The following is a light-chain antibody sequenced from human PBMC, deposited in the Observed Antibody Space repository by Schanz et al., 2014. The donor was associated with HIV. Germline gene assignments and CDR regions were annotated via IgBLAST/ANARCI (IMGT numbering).Light chain of an antibody. CDR3: AAWDDSLKGVI. CDR2: TNT. CDR1: RSNIGAGYD. J-gene: IGLJ2*01. V-gene: IGLV1-40*01. Sequence: QSVLTQPPSVSGAPGQRVTISCTGSRSNIGAGYDVHWYQQFPGTAPRLLISTNTDRPSGVPDRFSGSKSGTSASLAISGLQSEDDADYYCAAWDDSLKGVIFGGGTKLTVL.